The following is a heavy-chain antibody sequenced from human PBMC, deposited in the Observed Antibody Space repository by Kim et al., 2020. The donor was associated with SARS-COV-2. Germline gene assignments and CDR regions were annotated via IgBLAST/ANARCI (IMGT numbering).Heavy chain of an antibody. D-gene: IGHD3-10*01. CDR2: IIPFLDMS. CDR1: GGSFDNYG. V-gene: IGHV1-69*04. Sequence: SVKVSCKASGGSFDNYGISWVRQAPGQGLEWMGSIIPFLDMSNYAQRFQGRVSMTADKSTNTAYMELTSLRLDDTAVYYCTRDGVPNWFDPWGQGTLVTVSS. J-gene: IGHJ5*02. CDR3: TRDGVPNWFDP.